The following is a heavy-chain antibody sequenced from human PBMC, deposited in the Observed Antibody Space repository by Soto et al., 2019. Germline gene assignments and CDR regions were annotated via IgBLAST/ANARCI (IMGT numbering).Heavy chain of an antibody. CDR2: IYYSGST. Sequence: NPSETLSLTCTVSGGSISSGDYYWSRIRQPPGKGLEWIGYIYYSGSTYYNPSLKSRVTISVDTSKNQFSLKLSSVTAADTAVYYCARVKSNYSLYYYYGMDVWGQGTTVTVSS. V-gene: IGHV4-30-4*01. J-gene: IGHJ6*02. CDR3: ARVKSNYSLYYYYGMDV. D-gene: IGHD4-4*01. CDR1: GGSISSGDYY.